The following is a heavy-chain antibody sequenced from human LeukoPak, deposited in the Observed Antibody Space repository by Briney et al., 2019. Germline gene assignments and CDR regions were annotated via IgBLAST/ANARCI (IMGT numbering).Heavy chain of an antibody. J-gene: IGHJ4*02. V-gene: IGHV4-59*01. CDR2: IYYSGST. Sequence: PSETLSLTCTVSGGSISSYYWSWIRQPPGKGLEWIGYIYYSGSTNYNPSLKSRVTISVDTSKNQFSLKLSSVTAADTAVYYCARGDMVRSQTMFDYWGQGTLVTVSS. CDR1: GGSISSYY. CDR3: ARGDMVRSQTMFDY. D-gene: IGHD3-10*01.